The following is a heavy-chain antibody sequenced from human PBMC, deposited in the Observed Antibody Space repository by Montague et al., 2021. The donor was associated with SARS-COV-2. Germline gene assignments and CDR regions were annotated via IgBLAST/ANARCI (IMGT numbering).Heavy chain of an antibody. CDR1: GGSISSYY. V-gene: IGHV4-59*01. CDR2: IYYSGST. Sequence: SETLSLTCTVSGGSISSYYWSWIRQPPGKGLEWIGYIYYSGSTNYNPSLKSRVTISVDTSKNQFSLKLSSVTAADTAVYCCAGTYYDFWSGFIHYYMDVWGKGTPVTVSS. J-gene: IGHJ6*03. CDR3: AGTYYDFWSGFIHYYMDV. D-gene: IGHD3-3*01.